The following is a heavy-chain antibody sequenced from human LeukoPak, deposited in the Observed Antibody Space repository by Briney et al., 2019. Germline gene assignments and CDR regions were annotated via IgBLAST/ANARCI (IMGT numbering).Heavy chain of an antibody. D-gene: IGHD6-25*01. CDR3: AKQSVSGXTSGWDWYFDL. V-gene: IGHV3-23*01. CDR1: GFTFSNYA. J-gene: IGHJ2*01. CDR2: ISGSGGTT. Sequence: PGGSLRLSCAASGFTFSNYAMSWVRQAPGKGLEWVSAISGSGGTTYYADSVRGRFSISRDNSDNTLFLQMNSLRAEDTAVYYCAKQSVSGXTSGWDWYFDLWGRGTLVTVSS.